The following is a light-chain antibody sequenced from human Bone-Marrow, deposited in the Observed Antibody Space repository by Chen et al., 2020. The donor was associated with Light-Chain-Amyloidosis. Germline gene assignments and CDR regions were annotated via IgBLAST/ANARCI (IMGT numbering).Light chain of an antibody. CDR2: EDD. Sequence: NVMLTQPHSGSESPGKTVIISCTRSRGSIATNYVQWYQQRPGSSPTTVIYEDDQRPSGVPDRFSGSIDRSSNSASLTISGLKTEDEADYYCQSYQGSSQGVFGGGTKLTVL. CDR1: RGSIATNY. CDR3: QSYQGSSQGV. J-gene: IGLJ3*02. V-gene: IGLV6-57*01.